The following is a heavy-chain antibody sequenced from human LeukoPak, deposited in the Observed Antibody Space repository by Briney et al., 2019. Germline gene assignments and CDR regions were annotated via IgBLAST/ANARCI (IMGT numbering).Heavy chain of an antibody. CDR2: ISAYNGNT. Sequence: EASVKVSCKASGYTFTSYGISWVRQAPGQGLEWMGWISAYNGNTNYAQKLQGRVTMTTDTSTSTAYMELRSLRSDDTAVYYCARDGSGSTQNAFDIWGQGTMVTVSS. CDR1: GYTFTSYG. CDR3: ARDGSGSTQNAFDI. J-gene: IGHJ3*02. V-gene: IGHV1-18*01. D-gene: IGHD3-10*01.